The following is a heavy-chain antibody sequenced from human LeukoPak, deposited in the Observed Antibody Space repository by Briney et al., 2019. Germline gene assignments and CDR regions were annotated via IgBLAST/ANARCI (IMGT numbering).Heavy chain of an antibody. V-gene: IGHV4-34*01. CDR2: INHSGST. CDR1: GGSFSGYY. CDR3: ARVLLYSYGYIDY. D-gene: IGHD5-18*01. Sequence: SETLSLTCAVYGGSFSGYYWSWIRQPPGKGLEWIGEINHSGSTNYNPSLKSRVTISVDKSKNQFSLKLSSVTAADTAVYYCARVLLYSYGYIDYWGQGTLVTVSS. J-gene: IGHJ4*02.